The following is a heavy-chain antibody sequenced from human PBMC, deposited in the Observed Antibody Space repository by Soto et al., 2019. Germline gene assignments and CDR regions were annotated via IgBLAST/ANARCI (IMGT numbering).Heavy chain of an antibody. J-gene: IGHJ6*02. CDR1: GFTFSSYG. Sequence: GGSLRLSCAASGFTFSSYGMHWVRQAPGKGLEWVAVIWYDGSNKYYADSVKGRFTISRDNSKNTLYLQMNSLRAEDTAVYYCAREEQLAYYYYGMDVWGQGTTVTVYS. V-gene: IGHV3-33*01. D-gene: IGHD6-6*01. CDR3: AREEQLAYYYYGMDV. CDR2: IWYDGSNK.